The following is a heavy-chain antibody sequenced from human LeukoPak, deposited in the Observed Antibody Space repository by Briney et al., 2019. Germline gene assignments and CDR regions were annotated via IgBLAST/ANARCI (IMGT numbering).Heavy chain of an antibody. V-gene: IGHV1-18*01. D-gene: IGHD3-3*01. CDR2: ISAYNGNT. CDR3: ARDSASDIYDFWSGYSGYFDY. Sequence: ASVKVSCTASGYTFTSYGISWVRQAPGQGLEWMGWISAYNGNTNYAQKLQGRVTMTTDTSTSTAYMELRSLRSDDTAVYYCARDSASDIYDFWSGYSGYFDYWGQGTLVTVSS. J-gene: IGHJ4*02. CDR1: GYTFTSYG.